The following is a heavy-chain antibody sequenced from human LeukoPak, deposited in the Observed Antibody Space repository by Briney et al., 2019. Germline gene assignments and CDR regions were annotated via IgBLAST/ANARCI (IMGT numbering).Heavy chain of an antibody. Sequence: PGGSLRLSCAASGFTFSSYGMHWVRQAPGKGLEWVAFIRYDGSNKYYADSVKGRFTISRDNSKNTLYLQMYSLRAEDTAVYYCAKDGYSSGYYYGFHWGQGTLVTVSS. D-gene: IGHD3-22*01. V-gene: IGHV3-30*02. CDR1: GFTFSSYG. CDR3: AKDGYSSGYYYGFH. CDR2: IRYDGSNK. J-gene: IGHJ4*02.